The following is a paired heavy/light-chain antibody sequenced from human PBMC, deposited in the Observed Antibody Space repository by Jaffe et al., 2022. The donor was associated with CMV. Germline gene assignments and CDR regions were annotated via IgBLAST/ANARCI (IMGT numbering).Light chain of an antibody. Sequence: IVMTQSPVTVSVSPGERVTLSCRASQDISNNLAWYQQKPGHAPRLIIYGVSIRASGFPARFTGSGSGTDFTLTIDSLQSEDFAVYYCQQCQNWPLTFGGGTVVELK. V-gene: IGKV3-15*01. CDR1: QDISNN. CDR3: QQCQNWPLT. J-gene: IGKJ4*01. CDR2: GVS.
Heavy chain of an antibody. D-gene: IGHD2-21*02. V-gene: IGHV4-59*02. Sequence: QVQLQESGPGLVKPSETLSLTCTISGGSVTSYYWSWIRQPPGKGLEWIGYIHYGGSTHYNPSVKSPITMSIDTSRDQFSLNLGSVTAADTAVYYCARARQWAYCGGDCQPQEFSFDSWGQGMLVTVSS. CDR2: IHYGGST. J-gene: IGHJ4*02. CDR3: ARARQWAYCGGDCQPQEFSFDS. CDR1: GGSVTSYY.